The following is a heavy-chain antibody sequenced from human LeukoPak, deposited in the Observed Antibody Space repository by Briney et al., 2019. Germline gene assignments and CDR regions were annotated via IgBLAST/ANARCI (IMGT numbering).Heavy chain of an antibody. CDR2: INDDGSDT. J-gene: IGHJ5*02. CDR1: GFTFKLYW. Sequence: GGSLRLSCAASGFTFKLYWMHWVRQVPGKKPVWVSRINDDGSDTIYADSVRGRFTISRDDAKNTVYLQMNNLRAEDTAVYYCVRGGPSTWSWGQGTLVTVSS. D-gene: IGHD2-15*01. CDR3: VRGGPSTWS. V-gene: IGHV3-74*01.